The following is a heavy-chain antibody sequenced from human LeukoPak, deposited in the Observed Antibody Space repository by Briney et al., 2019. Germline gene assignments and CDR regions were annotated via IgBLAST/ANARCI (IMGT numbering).Heavy chain of an antibody. J-gene: IGHJ4*02. CDR2: INPNSGGT. V-gene: IGHV1-2*02. CDR3: ARYQLLSKSFDY. D-gene: IGHD2-2*01. CDR1: GYTFTAYY. Sequence: ASVKVSCKASGYTFTAYYMHWVRQAPGQGLEWMGWINPNSGGTSFAQKFQGRVTMTGDTSISTAYMELSSLRSDDTAVYHCARYQLLSKSFDYWGQGTLVTVSS.